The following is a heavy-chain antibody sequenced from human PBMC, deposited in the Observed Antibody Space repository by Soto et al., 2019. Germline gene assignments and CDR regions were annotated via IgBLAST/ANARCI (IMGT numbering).Heavy chain of an antibody. D-gene: IGHD3-3*01. V-gene: IGHV4-30-2*01. Sequence: TSETLSLTCAVSGGSISSGGYSWSWIRQPPGKGLEWIGYIYHSGSTYYNPSLKSRVTISVDRSKNQFSLKLSSVTAADTAVYYCARARIGYDFWSGYYTGGGQWVDYYGMDVWGQGTTVTVSS. CDR3: ARARIGYDFWSGYYTGGGQWVDYYGMDV. CDR2: IYHSGST. CDR1: GGSISSGGYS. J-gene: IGHJ6*02.